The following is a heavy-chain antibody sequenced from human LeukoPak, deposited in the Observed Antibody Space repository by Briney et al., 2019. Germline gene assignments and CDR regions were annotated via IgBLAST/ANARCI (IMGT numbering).Heavy chain of an antibody. Sequence: AGGSLRLSCAASGFIFSRHTMHWVRQAPGKGLQWVALISYDGSNEYFADSVKGRFTISRDNSRNTLSLQVNSLRLEDTAVYYCMRSSAAAKYYFDYWGQGTLVTVSS. V-gene: IGHV3-30-3*01. D-gene: IGHD6-13*01. CDR3: MRSSAAAKYYFDY. CDR2: ISYDGSNE. CDR1: GFIFSRHT. J-gene: IGHJ4*02.